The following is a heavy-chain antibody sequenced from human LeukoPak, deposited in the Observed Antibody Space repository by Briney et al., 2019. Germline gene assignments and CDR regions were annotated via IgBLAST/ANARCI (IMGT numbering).Heavy chain of an antibody. CDR3: AREGRGEYFDY. CDR2: INQDGSEK. D-gene: IGHD3-10*01. V-gene: IGHV3-7*01. Sequence: GGSLRLSCAASGFTFSSYWMNWVRQAPGRRLEWVANINQDGSEKYYVDSVKGRHTISRDNGKNSLYLQLNSLRAEDTAVYYCAREGRGEYFDYWGQGTLVTVSS. J-gene: IGHJ4*02. CDR1: GFTFSSYW.